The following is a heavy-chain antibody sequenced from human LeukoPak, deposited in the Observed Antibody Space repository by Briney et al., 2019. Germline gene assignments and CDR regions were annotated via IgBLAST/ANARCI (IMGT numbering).Heavy chain of an antibody. Sequence: SVKVSCKASGGTFSSYAISWVRQAPGQGLEWMGGIIPIFGTANYAQKFQGRVTITADESTSTAYMELSSLRSEDTAVYYCAAVLDTAMVNFDHWGQGTLVTVSS. CDR3: AAVLDTAMVNFDH. D-gene: IGHD5-18*01. V-gene: IGHV1-69*13. CDR2: IIPIFGTA. J-gene: IGHJ4*02. CDR1: GGTFSSYA.